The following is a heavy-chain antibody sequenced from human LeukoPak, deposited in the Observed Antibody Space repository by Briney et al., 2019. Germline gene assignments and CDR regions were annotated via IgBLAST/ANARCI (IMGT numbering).Heavy chain of an antibody. Sequence: GGSLRLSCAASGFTFSSSAMSWVRQVPGKGLEWVSGISASGGSTSYADSVRGRFTISRDNSKNTLYLQMNSLRAEDTAVYYCAKDRIQLWSPPGYWGQGTLVIVSS. D-gene: IGHD5-18*01. CDR3: AKDRIQLWSPPGY. V-gene: IGHV3-23*01. J-gene: IGHJ4*02. CDR1: GFTFSSSA. CDR2: ISASGGST.